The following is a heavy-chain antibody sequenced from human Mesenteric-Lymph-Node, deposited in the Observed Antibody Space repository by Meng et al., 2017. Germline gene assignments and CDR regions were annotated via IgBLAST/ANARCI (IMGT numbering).Heavy chain of an antibody. CDR2: INPNDGWT. CDR1: GYTFTNYL. D-gene: IGHD4-11*01. Sequence: ASVKVSCKASGYTFTNYLIHWVRQAPGQGLEWMGAINPNDGWTTCTQNFQGRVTITSDTSTSTVYMDLGSLRFDDTALYFCARERPSQYYFDYWGQGTLVTVSS. CDR3: ARERPSQYYFDY. J-gene: IGHJ4*02. V-gene: IGHV1-46*01.